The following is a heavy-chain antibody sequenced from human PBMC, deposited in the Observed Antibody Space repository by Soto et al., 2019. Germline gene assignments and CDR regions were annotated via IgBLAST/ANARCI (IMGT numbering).Heavy chain of an antibody. CDR3: ARGSRGSYYYYYGMDV. CDR2: IKQDGSEK. CDR1: GFTFSSYW. V-gene: IGHV3-7*01. J-gene: IGHJ6*02. Sequence: GGALRVSCAASGFTFSSYWMSWVRQAPGKGLEWVANIKQDGSEKYYVDSVKGRFTISRDNAKNSLYLQMNSLRAEDTAVYYCARGSRGSYYYYYGMDVWGQGTTVTVCS.